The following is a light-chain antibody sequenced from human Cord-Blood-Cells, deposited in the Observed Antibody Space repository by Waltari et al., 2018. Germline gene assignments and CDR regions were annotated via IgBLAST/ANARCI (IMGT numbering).Light chain of an antibody. CDR3: CSYAGSSTWV. CDR2: EGS. Sequence: QTALTQPASVSGPPGQAIPIPCTGTSSDVGGCNLVSWNQQHPGKAPRLMLYEGSKRPSGVSNRFSRFKSGDTASLTISGLQAEDDADYYCCSYAGSSTWVFGGGTKLTVL. J-gene: IGLJ3*02. CDR1: SSDVGGCNL. V-gene: IGLV2-23*01.